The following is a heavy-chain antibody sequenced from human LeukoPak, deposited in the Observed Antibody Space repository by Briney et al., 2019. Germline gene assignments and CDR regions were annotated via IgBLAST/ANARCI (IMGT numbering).Heavy chain of an antibody. Sequence: PGGSLRLSCAASGFTFSSYSMNWVRQAPGKGLEWVSYISSSSSTIYYADSVKGRFTISRDNAKNSLYLQMNSLRAEDTAVYYCARVVTQDYWGQGTLVTVSS. CDR2: ISSSSSTI. CDR3: ARVVTQDY. J-gene: IGHJ4*02. V-gene: IGHV3-48*01. CDR1: GFTFSSYS. D-gene: IGHD2-21*02.